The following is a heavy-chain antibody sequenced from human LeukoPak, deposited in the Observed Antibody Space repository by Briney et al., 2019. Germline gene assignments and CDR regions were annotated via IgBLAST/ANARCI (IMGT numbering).Heavy chain of an antibody. V-gene: IGHV5-51*01. CDR1: VYSFSSYW. J-gene: IGHJ3*02. CDR2: IYPGDSDT. Sequence: GESLKISCKGSVYSFSSYWIGWVRQMPGKGLEWMGIIYPGDSDTRYSPSFQGQVTISADKSISTAYLQWSSLKASDTAMYYCSRGDFRSAFDIWGQGTMVTVSS. CDR3: SRGDFRSAFDI. D-gene: IGHD3-16*01.